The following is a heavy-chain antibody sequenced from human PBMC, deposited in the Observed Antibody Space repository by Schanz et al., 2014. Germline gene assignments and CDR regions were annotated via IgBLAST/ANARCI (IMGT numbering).Heavy chain of an antibody. D-gene: IGHD3-10*01. J-gene: IGHJ6*02. CDR2: IIPILGIA. V-gene: IGHV1-69*04. CDR3: ARDGGEVVRGVIEGVNHYYYGMDV. Sequence: QVQLVQSGAEVKKPGASMKVSCKASGGTFNSYTINWVRQAPGQGLEWMGRIIPILGIANYAQKFQGRVTITADRSTITAYMELSSLRSEDTAVYYCARDGGEVVRGVIEGVNHYYYGMDVWGQGTTVTVSS. CDR1: GGTFNSYT.